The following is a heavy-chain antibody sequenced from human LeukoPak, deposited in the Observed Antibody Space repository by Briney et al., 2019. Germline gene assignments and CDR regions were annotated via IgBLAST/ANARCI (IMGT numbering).Heavy chain of an antibody. Sequence: GGSLRLSCAASGFTFSNAWMSWVRQAPGKGLEWVGRIKSKTDGGTTDYAAPVKGRFTISRDDSKNTLYLQMNSLKTEDTAVYYCARDPYSGNYGTYYYYYMDVWGKGTTVTISS. J-gene: IGHJ6*03. CDR3: ARDPYSGNYGTYYYYYMDV. V-gene: IGHV3-15*01. D-gene: IGHD1-26*01. CDR2: IKSKTDGGTT. CDR1: GFTFSNAW.